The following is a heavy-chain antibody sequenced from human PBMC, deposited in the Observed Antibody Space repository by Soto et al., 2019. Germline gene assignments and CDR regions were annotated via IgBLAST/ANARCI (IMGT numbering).Heavy chain of an antibody. CDR1: GGSITSYF. Sequence: TSETLSLTCSVSGGSITSYFWSWIRQSPGKGLQWIGYINYSGITMYNPYFKSRVKISVDTANHQLSLKLNSVTAADTAIYFCARDADSSAPTPDHWGQGTLVTVSS. CDR3: ARDADSSAPTPDH. CDR2: INYSGIT. D-gene: IGHD3-22*01. J-gene: IGHJ4*02. V-gene: IGHV4-59*13.